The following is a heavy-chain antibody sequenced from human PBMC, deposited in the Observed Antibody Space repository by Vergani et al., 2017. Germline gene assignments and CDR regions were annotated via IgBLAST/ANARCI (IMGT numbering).Heavy chain of an antibody. D-gene: IGHD3-10*01. Sequence: QVQLQQWGAGLLKPSETLSLTCAVYGGSFSGYYWSWIRQPPGKGLEWIGEINHSGSTNYNPALKSRVTISVDTSKNQFSLKPISVTAADTAVYYCARGGRMVRGVINWFDPWGQGTLVTVSS. CDR1: GGSFSGYY. J-gene: IGHJ5*02. V-gene: IGHV4-34*01. CDR3: ARGGRMVRGVINWFDP. CDR2: INHSGST.